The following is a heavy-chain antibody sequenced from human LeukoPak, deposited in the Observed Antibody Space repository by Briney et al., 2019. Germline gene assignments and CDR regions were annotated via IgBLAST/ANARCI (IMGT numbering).Heavy chain of an antibody. J-gene: IGHJ6*02. CDR1: GGSFSGYY. D-gene: IGHD3-10*01. CDR3: ARGLSRYYGSGTSYGMDV. V-gene: IGHV4-34*01. Sequence: PSETLSLTCAVYGGSFSGYYRSWIRQPPGKGLEWIGEINHSGSTNYNPSLKSRVTTSVDTSKNQFSLKLSSVTAADTAVYYCARGLSRYYGSGTSYGMDVWGQGTTVTVSS. CDR2: INHSGST.